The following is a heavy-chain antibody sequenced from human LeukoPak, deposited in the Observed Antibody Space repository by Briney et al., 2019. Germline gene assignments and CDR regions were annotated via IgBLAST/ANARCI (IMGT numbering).Heavy chain of an antibody. Sequence: GESLKISCKGSGYSFSSLWIGWVRPMPGKGLEWMGIIYPGDSDTRYSPSFQGQVTISADKSISTAYLQWSSLKASDTAMYYCARHTKYSSSSRVFDYWGQGTLVTVSS. CDR1: GYSFSSLW. CDR3: ARHTKYSSSSRVFDY. D-gene: IGHD6-6*01. CDR2: IYPGDSDT. J-gene: IGHJ4*02. V-gene: IGHV5-51*01.